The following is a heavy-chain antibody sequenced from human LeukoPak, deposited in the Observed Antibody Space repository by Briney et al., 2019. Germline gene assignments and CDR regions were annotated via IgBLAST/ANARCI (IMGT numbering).Heavy chain of an antibody. CDR2: IWYDGSNE. V-gene: IGHV3-33*01. CDR3: ATDYYDSSGPVDF. D-gene: IGHD3-22*01. J-gene: IGHJ4*02. Sequence: PGRSLRLSCAASGFTFSSYGMHWVRQAPGKGLKRVAVIWYDGSNEYYADSVKGRFTISRDNSKNTLYLQMNSLRAEDTAVYYCATDYYDSSGPVDFWGQGTQVTVSS. CDR1: GFTFSSYG.